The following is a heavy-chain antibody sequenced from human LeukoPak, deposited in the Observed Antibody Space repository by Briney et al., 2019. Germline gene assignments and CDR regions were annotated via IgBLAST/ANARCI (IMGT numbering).Heavy chain of an antibody. D-gene: IGHD3-3*01. V-gene: IGHV3-23*01. CDR2: ISGSGGST. CDR1: GFTFSSYA. J-gene: IGHJ4*02. Sequence: PGGSLRLSCAASGFTFSSYAMSWVRQAPGKGLEWVSAISGSGGSTYYADSVKGRFTISRDNSKNTLYLQMNSPRAEDTAVYYCAKDASTWSRLPGWKDYWGQGTLVTVSS. CDR3: AKDASTWSRLPGWKDY.